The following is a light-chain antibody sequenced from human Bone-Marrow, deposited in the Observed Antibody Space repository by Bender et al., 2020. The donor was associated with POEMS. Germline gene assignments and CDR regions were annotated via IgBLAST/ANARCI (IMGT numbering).Light chain of an antibody. J-gene: IGLJ2*01. V-gene: IGLV1-40*01. CDR1: SSNTGSGYD. CDR3: CSYAGSPVI. CDR2: GYN. Sequence: QSVLTQPPSVSGAPGQRVTISCTGSSSNTGSGYDINWYQHLPGTAPKLLIYGYNNRPSGVPDRFSGSKSGNTASLTISGLQAEDEADYYCCSYAGSPVIFGGGTKLTVL.